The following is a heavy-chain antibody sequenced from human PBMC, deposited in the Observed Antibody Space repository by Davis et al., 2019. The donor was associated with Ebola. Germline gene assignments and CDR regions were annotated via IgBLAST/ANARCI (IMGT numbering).Heavy chain of an antibody. CDR1: GGTFSSYA. D-gene: IGHD5-18*01. CDR2: ISAYNGNT. J-gene: IGHJ4*02. CDR3: ATFVDTSSDY. V-gene: IGHV1-18*01. Sequence: ASVKVSCKASGGTFSSYAISWVRQAPGQGLEWMGWISAYNGNTNYAQKFQGRVTMTRDTSISTAYMELSRLRSDDTAVYYCATFVDTSSDYWGQGTLVTVSS.